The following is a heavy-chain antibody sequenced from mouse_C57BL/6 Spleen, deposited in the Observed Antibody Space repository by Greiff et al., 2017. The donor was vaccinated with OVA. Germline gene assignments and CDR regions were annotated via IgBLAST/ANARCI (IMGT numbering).Heavy chain of an antibody. J-gene: IGHJ4*01. CDR2: ISSGSSTI. D-gene: IGHD2-4*01. Sequence: EVKLVESGGGLVKPGGSLKLSCAASGFTFSDYGMHWVRQAPEKGLEWVAYISSGSSTIYYADTVKGRFTISRDNAKNTLFLQMTSLRSEDTAMYYCASEGYDYVYAIDYWGQGTSVTVSS. V-gene: IGHV5-17*01. CDR1: GFTFSDYG. CDR3: ASEGYDYVYAIDY.